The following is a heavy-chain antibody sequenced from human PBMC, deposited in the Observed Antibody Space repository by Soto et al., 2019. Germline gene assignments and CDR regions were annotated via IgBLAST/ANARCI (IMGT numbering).Heavy chain of an antibody. CDR2: IYYSGRT. Sequence: SETLSLTCTVSGGSISSYYWSWIRQPPGKGLEWIGYIYYSGRTNYNPSLKSRVTISVDTSKNQFSLKLSSVTAADTAVYYCARARGWDDFDYWGQGTLVTVSS. V-gene: IGHV4-59*01. CDR1: GGSISSYY. CDR3: ARARGWDDFDY. D-gene: IGHD6-19*01. J-gene: IGHJ4*02.